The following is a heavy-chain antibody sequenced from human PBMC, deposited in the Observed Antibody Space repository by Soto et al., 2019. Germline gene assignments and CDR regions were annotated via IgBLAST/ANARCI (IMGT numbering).Heavy chain of an antibody. CDR1: AYTFTYYD. D-gene: IGHD1-1*01. V-gene: IGHV1-8*01. J-gene: IGHJ4*02. CDR2: MDPNTGNT. CDR3: ARNPANTGYFEY. Sequence: QVQLVQSGAEVKKPGASVKVSCKASAYTFTYYDINWVRQAPGQGLEWMGWMDPNTGNTGYARKFQGRLTLTRDTSISTAYLELSSLTSEDTADYYCARNPANTGYFEYWGQGTLVIVSS.